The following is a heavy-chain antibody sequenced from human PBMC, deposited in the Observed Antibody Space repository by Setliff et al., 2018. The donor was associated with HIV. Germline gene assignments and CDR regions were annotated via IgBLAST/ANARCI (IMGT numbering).Heavy chain of an antibody. V-gene: IGHV4-38-2*01. J-gene: IGHJ4*02. CDR3: ARRGIAAAGSDS. CDR2: IYYSGST. Sequence: SETLSLTCAVSASSISSDYCWGWIRQPPGKGLEWIGSIYYSGSTYYTPSLKSRVTISVDTSQNQFSLKLNSVTAADTAVYYCARRGIAAAGSDSWGQGTLVTVSS. D-gene: IGHD6-13*01. CDR1: ASSISSDYC.